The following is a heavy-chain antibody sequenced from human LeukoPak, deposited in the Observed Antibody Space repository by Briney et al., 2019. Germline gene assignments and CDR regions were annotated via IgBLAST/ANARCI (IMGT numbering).Heavy chain of an antibody. CDR3: ARTYCSGGSCYHNWFDP. CDR2: ISAYNGNT. CDR1: GYTFTSYG. J-gene: IGHJ5*02. D-gene: IGHD2-15*01. V-gene: IGHV1-18*01. Sequence: VASVKVSCKASGYTFTSYGISWVRQAPGQGLEWMGWISAYNGNTNYAQKLQGRVTMTTDTSTSTAYMELRSLRSDDTAVYYCARTYCSGGSCYHNWFDPWGQGTLVTVSS.